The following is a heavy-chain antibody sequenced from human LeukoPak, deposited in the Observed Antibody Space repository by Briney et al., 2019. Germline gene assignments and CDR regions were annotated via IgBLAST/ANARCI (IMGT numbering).Heavy chain of an antibody. CDR1: GFTFSSYA. CDR3: AKRGYCRGGTCFSHDAFDI. CDR2: ISSSSSYI. Sequence: GGPLRLSCAASGFTFSSYAMSWVRQAPGKGLEWVSSISSSSSYIYYADSVKGRFTISRDNAKNTLYLQMNSLRAEDTAVYYCAKRGYCRGGTCFSHDAFDIWGQGTMVTVSS. J-gene: IGHJ3*02. D-gene: IGHD2-15*01. V-gene: IGHV3-21*01.